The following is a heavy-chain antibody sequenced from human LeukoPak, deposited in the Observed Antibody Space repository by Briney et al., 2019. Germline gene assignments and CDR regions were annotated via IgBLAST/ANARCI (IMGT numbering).Heavy chain of an antibody. Sequence: PSETLSLTCTVSGGSISSYYCSWIRQPPGKGLEWIGYIYYSGSTNYNPSLKSRVTISVDTSKNQFSLKLSSVTAADTAVYYCAREKSGIAVAGEAFDIWGQGTMVTVS. D-gene: IGHD6-19*01. CDR3: AREKSGIAVAGEAFDI. CDR1: GGSISSYY. CDR2: IYYSGST. V-gene: IGHV4-59*01. J-gene: IGHJ3*02.